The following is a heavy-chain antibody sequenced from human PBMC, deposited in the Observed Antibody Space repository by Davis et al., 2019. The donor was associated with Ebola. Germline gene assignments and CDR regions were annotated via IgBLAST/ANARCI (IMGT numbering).Heavy chain of an antibody. CDR1: GFTFSSYA. D-gene: IGHD3-10*01. J-gene: IGHJ3*02. Sequence: GESLKISCAASGFTFSSYAMSWVRQAPGKGLEWVSAISGSGGSTYYADSVKGRFTISRDNAKNSLYLQMNSLRAEDTAVYFCSRVFDANYSGSGIDVFEIWDQGTMVTVSS. V-gene: IGHV3-23*01. CDR3: SRVFDANYSGSGIDVFEI. CDR2: ISGSGGST.